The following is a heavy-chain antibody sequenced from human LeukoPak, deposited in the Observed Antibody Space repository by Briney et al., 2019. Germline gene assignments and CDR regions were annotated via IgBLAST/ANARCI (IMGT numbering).Heavy chain of an antibody. CDR3: ARIAVAVNWFDP. D-gene: IGHD6-19*01. J-gene: IGHJ5*02. CDR2: IYYSGST. CDR1: GGSISSYY. Sequence: SETLSLTCTVSGGSISSYYWSWIGQPPGKGLEWIGYIYYSGSTNYNPSLKSRVTISVDTSKNQFSLKLSSVTAADTAVYYCARIAVAVNWFDPWGQGTLVTVSS. V-gene: IGHV4-59*01.